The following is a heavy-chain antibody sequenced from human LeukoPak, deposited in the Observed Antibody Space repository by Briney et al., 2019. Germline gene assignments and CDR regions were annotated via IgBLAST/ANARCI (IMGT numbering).Heavy chain of an antibody. Sequence: PSETLSLTCNVSGGSISSFYCSWIRQPPWKGLEWIGYTSYSGKTNYNPSLKSRVTMSVDTSRNQFSLKLSSVTAADTAVYYCARAVSYSSGWFDYWGQGTLVTVSS. D-gene: IGHD6-19*01. J-gene: IGHJ4*02. CDR1: GGSISSFY. V-gene: IGHV4-59*08. CDR2: TSYSGKT. CDR3: ARAVSYSSGWFDY.